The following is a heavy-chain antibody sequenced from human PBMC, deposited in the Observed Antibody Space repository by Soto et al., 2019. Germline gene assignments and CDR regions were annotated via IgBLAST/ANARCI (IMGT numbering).Heavy chain of an antibody. CDR3: ARDDVLCDGGRCYGVPLDV. V-gene: IGHV3-66*01. CDR2: IQSGGPT. J-gene: IGHJ6*04. D-gene: IGHD2-15*01. Sequence: PGGSLRLSCAASGFTVSSKYMSWVRQAPGKGLEWVSLIQSGGPTYYADSVKGRFTISRDTSENTVHLQMDSLRAEDTAVYYCARDDVLCDGGRCYGVPLDVCGKGTPVTLSS. CDR1: GFTVSSKY.